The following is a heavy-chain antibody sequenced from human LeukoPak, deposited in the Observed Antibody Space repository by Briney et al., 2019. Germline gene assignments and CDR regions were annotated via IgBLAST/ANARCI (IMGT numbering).Heavy chain of an antibody. CDR1: GFSLSTSGMR. CDR2: IDWDDDK. CDR3: ARTPYCGGDCYVDY. Sequence: ESGPALVKPTQTLTLTCTFSGFSLSTSGMRVSWIRQTPGKALEWLARIDWDDDKFYSTSLKTRLTISKDTSKNQVVLTMTNMDPVDTATYYCARTPYCGGDCYVDYWGQGTLVTVSS. D-gene: IGHD2-21*02. V-gene: IGHV2-70*04. J-gene: IGHJ4*02.